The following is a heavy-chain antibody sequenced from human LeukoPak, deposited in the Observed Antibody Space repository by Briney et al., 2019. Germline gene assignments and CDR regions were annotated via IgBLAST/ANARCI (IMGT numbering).Heavy chain of an antibody. CDR1: GFTFSSYW. CDR3: ASHYYASGSYYHFDP. D-gene: IGHD3-10*01. V-gene: IGHV3-74*01. J-gene: IGHJ5*02. Sequence: PGGSLRLSCAASGFTFSSYWMHWVRQAPGKGLVWVSRINGDGSSTSHADSVKGRFTISRDNAKNTLYLQMNRLRAEDTAVYYCASHYYASGSYYHFDPWGQGTLVTVSS. CDR2: INGDGSST.